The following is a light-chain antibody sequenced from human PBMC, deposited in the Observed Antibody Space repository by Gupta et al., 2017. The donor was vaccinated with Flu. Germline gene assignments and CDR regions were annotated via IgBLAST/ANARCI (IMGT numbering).Light chain of an antibody. CDR1: SSDVGSYNL. Sequence: QSALTQPASVSGSPGQSITISCTGTSSDVGSYNLVSWYQQHPGKAPKLMIYESSKRPSGVSNGFSGSKSGNTASLTISGLQAEDDADYYCCSYAGSDTYVFGTGTKVTVL. J-gene: IGLJ1*01. V-gene: IGLV2-23*01. CDR2: ESS. CDR3: CSYAGSDTYV.